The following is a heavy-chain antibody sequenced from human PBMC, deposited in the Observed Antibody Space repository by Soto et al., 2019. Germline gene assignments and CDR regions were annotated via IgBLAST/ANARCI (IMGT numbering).Heavy chain of an antibody. V-gene: IGHV3-23*01. CDR2: ISGSGGNT. Sequence: PGGSLGLSCAASGFTFRSFAMSWVRQAPGKGLEWVSGISGSGGNTHYADSVKGRFTISRDNSKNTLYLQINSLRAEDTAIYYCAKVGPLGLRYFVYFDYWGQGTLVTVSS. CDR1: GFTFRSFA. J-gene: IGHJ4*02. D-gene: IGHD3-9*01. CDR3: AKVGPLGLRYFVYFDY.